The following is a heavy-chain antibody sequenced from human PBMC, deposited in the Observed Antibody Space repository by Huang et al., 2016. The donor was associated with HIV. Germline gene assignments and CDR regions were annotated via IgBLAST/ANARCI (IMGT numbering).Heavy chain of an antibody. D-gene: IGHD4-17*01. Sequence: QVQVVQSGSELKKLGASVKISCKASGYFFSDYAMNWVRQAPGQGLEWMGWSNTKPAKSTYARGFTGRFVFSFDTSVNTAYLEINSLKTEDTAVYYCARDVREVRDFSVNYSWFDPWGQGTLVAVSS. J-gene: IGHJ5*02. V-gene: IGHV7-4-1*02. CDR2: SNTKPAKS. CDR1: GYFFSDYA. CDR3: ARDVREVRDFSVNYSWFDP.